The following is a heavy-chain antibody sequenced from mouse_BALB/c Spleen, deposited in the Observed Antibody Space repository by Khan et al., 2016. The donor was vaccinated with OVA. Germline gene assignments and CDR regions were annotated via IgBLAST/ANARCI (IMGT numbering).Heavy chain of an antibody. CDR3: ARGNYYGSSSWFDY. CDR1: GYTFSSYW. V-gene: IGHV1-9*01. D-gene: IGHD1-1*01. J-gene: IGHJ3*01. CDR2: ILPGSGRN. Sequence: QVQLQQSGAELMKPGASVKISCKATGYTFSSYWIEWVKQRPGHGLEWIGEILPGSGRNNYNEKFKGKATFTADTSSNTAYMQLTNLTSDESVVYYGARGNYYGSSSWFDYWGQGTLVTVSA.